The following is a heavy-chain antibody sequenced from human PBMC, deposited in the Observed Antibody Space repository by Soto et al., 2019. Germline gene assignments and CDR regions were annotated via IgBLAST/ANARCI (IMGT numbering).Heavy chain of an antibody. V-gene: IGHV3-23*01. Sequence: EVQLLESGGGLVQPGGSLRLSCAASGFTFINYAMSWVRQAPGKGLEWVSTIGGGDGSTYYADSVKGRFTISRDNSNSALYLQMNSLRAEDTAVYYCARGRDGITMVRGADWGQGTLVTVSS. CDR2: IGGGDGST. CDR1: GFTFINYA. D-gene: IGHD3-10*01. CDR3: ARGRDGITMVRGAD. J-gene: IGHJ4*02.